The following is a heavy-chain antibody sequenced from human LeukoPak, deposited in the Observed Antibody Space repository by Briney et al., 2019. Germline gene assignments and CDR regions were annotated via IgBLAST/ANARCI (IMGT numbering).Heavy chain of an antibody. CDR1: GGSISSNTHY. J-gene: IGHJ4*02. Sequence: KSSETLSLTCTVSGGSISSNTHYWGWIRQPPGKGLEWIGNVYSGGATFYNPSLKSRVTISVDTSKNQFSLKLSSVTAADTAVYYCASWGSHFDYWGQGTLVTVSS. CDR3: ASWGSHFDY. CDR2: VYSGGAT. D-gene: IGHD7-27*01. V-gene: IGHV4-39*01.